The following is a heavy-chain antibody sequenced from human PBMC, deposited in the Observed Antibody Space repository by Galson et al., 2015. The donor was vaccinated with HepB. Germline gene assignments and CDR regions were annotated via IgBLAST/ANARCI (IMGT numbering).Heavy chain of an antibody. V-gene: IGHV3-7*01. CDR3: ARGASTPDD. CDR2: IKQDGSEK. Sequence: SLRLSCAASGFTFRNFWMSWVRQTPGKGLELVANIKQDGSEKYYVNSVKGRFTISRDHPKNSLYMQMNSLRAEDTGVYYCARGASTPDDWGQGTPVTGSA. CDR1: GFTFRNFW. J-gene: IGHJ4*01. D-gene: IGHD1-26*01.